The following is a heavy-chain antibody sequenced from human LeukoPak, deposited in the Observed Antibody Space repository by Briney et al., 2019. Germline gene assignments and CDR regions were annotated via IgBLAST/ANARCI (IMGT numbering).Heavy chain of an antibody. D-gene: IGHD5-24*01. CDR1: GFTFSSYS. V-gene: IGHV3-23*01. Sequence: GGSLRLSCAASGFTFSSYSMNWVRQAPGKGLEWVSSISSSGGSTYYADSVKGRFTISRDSSKNTLYLLMSSLRAEDTAVYYCARARLDGRWLQFDYWGQGTLVTVSS. CDR3: ARARLDGRWLQFDY. CDR2: ISSSGGST. J-gene: IGHJ4*02.